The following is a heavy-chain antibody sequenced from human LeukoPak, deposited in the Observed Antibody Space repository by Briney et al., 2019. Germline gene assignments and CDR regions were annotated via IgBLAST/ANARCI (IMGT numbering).Heavy chain of an antibody. CDR1: GFTFSSYG. CDR2: ISSSSSTI. CDR3: ARDGWITGTT. V-gene: IGHV3-48*01. Sequence: PGGSLRLSCAASGFTFSSYGMHWVRQAPGKGLEWVSYISSSSSTIYYADSVKGRFTISRDNAKNSLYLQMNSLRAEDTAVYYCARDGWITGTTWGQGTLVTVSS. J-gene: IGHJ5*02. D-gene: IGHD1-7*01.